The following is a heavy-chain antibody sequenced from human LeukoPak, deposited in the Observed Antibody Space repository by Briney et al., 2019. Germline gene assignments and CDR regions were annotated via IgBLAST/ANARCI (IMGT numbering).Heavy chain of an antibody. CDR1: GGTFSSYA. Sequence: SVKVSCTASGGTFSSYAISWVRQAPGQGLEWMGGIIPIFGTANYAQKLQGRVTMTTDTSTSTAYMELRSLRSDDTAVYYCARVGVTYYYDSSGPDAFDIWGQGTMVTVSS. CDR2: IIPIFGTA. J-gene: IGHJ3*02. V-gene: IGHV1-69*05. CDR3: ARVGVTYYYDSSGPDAFDI. D-gene: IGHD3-22*01.